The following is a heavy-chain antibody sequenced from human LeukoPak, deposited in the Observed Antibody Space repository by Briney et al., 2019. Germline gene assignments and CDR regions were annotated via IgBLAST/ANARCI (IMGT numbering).Heavy chain of an antibody. V-gene: IGHV3-23*01. D-gene: IGHD4-17*01. CDR2: ISGSGGTT. CDR1: GFTFSTYA. J-gene: IGHJ4*02. Sequence: PGGSLRLSCAASGFTFSTYAMSWVRQAPGKGLEWVSAISGSGGTTYYADSVKGRFTISRDNSKNTLYLQMSSLRDDDTAVYYCAKDLSLNYGDYLYYFDYWGQGTLVTVSS. CDR3: AKDLSLNYGDYLYYFDY.